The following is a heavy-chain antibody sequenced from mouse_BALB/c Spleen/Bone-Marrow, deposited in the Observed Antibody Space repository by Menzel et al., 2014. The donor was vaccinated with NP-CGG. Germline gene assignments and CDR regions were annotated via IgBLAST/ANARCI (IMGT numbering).Heavy chain of an antibody. Sequence: VQVVESGAELVRPGTSVTLSCKASGYTFTDYKMHWVKQTPVHGLEWIGLIDPKTGGTAYNQRFKGKAIMTADKSSSTAYMDLRSLTSEDSAVYYCTIVAYWGQGTLVTVSA. V-gene: IGHV1-15*01. CDR1: GYTFTDYK. J-gene: IGHJ3*01. CDR2: IDPKTGGT. CDR3: TIVAY.